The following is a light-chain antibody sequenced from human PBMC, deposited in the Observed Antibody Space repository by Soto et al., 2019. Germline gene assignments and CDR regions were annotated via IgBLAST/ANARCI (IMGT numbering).Light chain of an antibody. Sequence: QSVLTQPASVSGSPGQSITISCTGTSSDVGGYNYVSWYQQHPGKAPKLMIYEVSNRPSGVSNRFSGSKSGNTASLTISGLQAKDEADYYCSSYTSSSTLVFGGGTKLTVL. J-gene: IGLJ2*01. CDR2: EVS. V-gene: IGLV2-14*01. CDR3: SSYTSSSTLV. CDR1: SSDVGGYNY.